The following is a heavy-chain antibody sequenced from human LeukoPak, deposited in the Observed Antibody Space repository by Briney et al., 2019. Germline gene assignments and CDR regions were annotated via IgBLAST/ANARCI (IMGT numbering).Heavy chain of an antibody. Sequence: GGSLRLSCSASGFSFSSYAMLWVRQAPGKGLEYVSAISENGGTTYYAGSLKGRFTISRDNSKNTLYLQMSSLRPEDTAVYYCVKDTYTFGLDIFDSWGQGTLVTVSS. CDR1: GFSFSSYA. D-gene: IGHD3-9*01. CDR3: VKDTYTFGLDIFDS. V-gene: IGHV3-64D*06. J-gene: IGHJ4*02. CDR2: ISENGGTT.